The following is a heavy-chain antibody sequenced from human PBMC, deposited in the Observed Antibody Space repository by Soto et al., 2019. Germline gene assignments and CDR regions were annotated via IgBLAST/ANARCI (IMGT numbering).Heavy chain of an antibody. CDR1: GGSFSGYY. D-gene: IGHD3-22*01. CDR3: ARGEDSSGYYSFFDY. CDR2: INHSGST. J-gene: IGHJ4*02. V-gene: IGHV4-34*01. Sequence: QVQLQQWGAGLLKPSETLSLTCAVYGGSFSGYYWSWIRQPPGKGLEWIGEINHSGSTNYNPSLKSRVTISVDTSKNQFSLKLSSVTAADTAVYYCARGEDSSGYYSFFDYWGQGTLVTVSS.